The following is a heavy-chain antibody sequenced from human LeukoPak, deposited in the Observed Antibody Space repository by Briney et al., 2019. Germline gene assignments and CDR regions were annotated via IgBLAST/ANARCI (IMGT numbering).Heavy chain of an antibody. D-gene: IGHD3-10*01. CDR3: AKDRVDGSGSQFDS. CDR2: IYNDGST. V-gene: IGHV3-53*01. Sequence: GGSLRLSCTASGFSVRSNYMSWFRQAPGRGLEWASVIYNDGSTYYADSVKGRFTISKDNAMDTLFLQMNSLRADDTAVYYCAKDRVDGSGSQFDSWGQGSLVTVSS. J-gene: IGHJ4*02. CDR1: GFSVRSNY.